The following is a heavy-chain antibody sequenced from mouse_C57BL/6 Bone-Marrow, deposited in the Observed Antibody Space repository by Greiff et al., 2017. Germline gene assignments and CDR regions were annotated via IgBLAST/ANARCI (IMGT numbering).Heavy chain of an antibody. Sequence: EVQLQQSGAELVRPGASVKLSCTASGFNFNDYYMHWVNQRPEQSLEWIGCIDPENGDTEYASKFQGKVTITADTSSNTAYLQLSSLTSEDTAVYYCTTGWLRHHCYLDVWGKGTTGTVSS. CDR1: GFNFNDYY. V-gene: IGHV14-4*01. CDR3: TTGWLRHHCYLDV. D-gene: IGHD2-2*01. J-gene: IGHJ1*03. CDR2: IDPENGDT.